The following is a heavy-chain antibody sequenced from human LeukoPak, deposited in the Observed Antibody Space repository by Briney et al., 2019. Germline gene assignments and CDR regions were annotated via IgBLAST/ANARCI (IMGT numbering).Heavy chain of an antibody. D-gene: IGHD1-26*01. CDR2: IYHTGST. CDR3: ARGVNSGYFDY. Sequence: SETLSPTCTISGGSVSDYYWSWIRQSPGKGLEWIGYIYHTGSTSYSPSLKSRVTISVDTSKNQFSLKLTSVTAADTAVYYCARGVNSGYFDYCGQGTLVTVSS. CDR1: GGSVSDYY. V-gene: IGHV4-59*02. J-gene: IGHJ4*02.